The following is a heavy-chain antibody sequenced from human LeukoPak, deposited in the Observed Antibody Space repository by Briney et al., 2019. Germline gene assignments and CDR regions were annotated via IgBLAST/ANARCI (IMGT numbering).Heavy chain of an antibody. CDR3: AKVYSQLVDY. CDR2: IRYDGSNK. CDR1: GFTFSSYG. D-gene: IGHD6-6*01. Sequence: GGSLRLSCAAFGFTFSSYGMYWVRQAPGKGLEWVAFIRYDGSNKYYADSVKGRFTISRDNSENTLYLQMNSLRAEDTAVYYCAKVYSQLVDYWGQGTLVTVSS. V-gene: IGHV3-30*02. J-gene: IGHJ4*02.